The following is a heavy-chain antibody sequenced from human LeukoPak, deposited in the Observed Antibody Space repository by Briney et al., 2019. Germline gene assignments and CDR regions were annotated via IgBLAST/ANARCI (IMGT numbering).Heavy chain of an antibody. CDR3: GRSLTSLRLTD. J-gene: IGHJ4*02. D-gene: IGHD2-21*02. V-gene: IGHV3-53*01. CDR1: GFTVSNNY. CDR2: IYSGGST. Sequence: GGSLRLSCAAPGFTVSNNYMSWVRQAPGKGLEWVSVIYSGGSTYYADSVKGRFTISRDNSRNTLFLQLNSLRAEDTAIYYCGRSLTSLRLTDWGQGTLVAVSS.